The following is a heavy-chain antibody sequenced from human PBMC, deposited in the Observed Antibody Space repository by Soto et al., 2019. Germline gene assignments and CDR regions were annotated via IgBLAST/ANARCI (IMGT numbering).Heavy chain of an antibody. D-gene: IGHD3-22*01. J-gene: IGHJ3*02. Sequence: ASVKVSCKASGYTFTGSYMHWVRQAPGQGLEWMGWINPNSGSTYYADSVKGRFTISRDNSKNTVYLQMNSLRAEDTAVYYCEKGAPYYYDSSGYYFKNAFDIWGHGTMVTVSS. V-gene: IGHV1-2*02. CDR2: INPNSGST. CDR1: GYTFTGSY. CDR3: EKGAPYYYDSSGYYFKNAFDI.